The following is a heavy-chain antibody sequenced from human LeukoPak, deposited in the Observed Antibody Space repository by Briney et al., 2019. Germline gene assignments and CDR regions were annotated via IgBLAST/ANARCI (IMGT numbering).Heavy chain of an antibody. Sequence: SETLSLTCTVSGGSISSYYWSWIRQPPGKGLEWIGYIYYSGSTNYNPSLKSRVTISVDTSKNQFSLKLSSVTAADTAVYYCARRGWYRLHRWGQGTLVTVSS. J-gene: IGHJ4*02. CDR1: GGSISSYY. D-gene: IGHD6-19*01. CDR2: IYYSGST. CDR3: ARRGWYRLHR. V-gene: IGHV4-59*12.